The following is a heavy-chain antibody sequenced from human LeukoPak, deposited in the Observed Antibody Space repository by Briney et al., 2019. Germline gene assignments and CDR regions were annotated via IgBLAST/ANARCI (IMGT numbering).Heavy chain of an antibody. CDR1: GFTFSSYA. CDR3: ARESYMIVDY. D-gene: IGHD3-22*01. V-gene: IGHV3-53*01. CDR2: IYSGGST. Sequence: GGSLRLSCAASGFTFSSYAMSWVRQAPGKGLEWVSVIYSGGSTYYADSVKGRFTISRDNSKNTLYLQMNSLRAEDTAVYYCARESYMIVDYWGQGTLVTVSS. J-gene: IGHJ4*02.